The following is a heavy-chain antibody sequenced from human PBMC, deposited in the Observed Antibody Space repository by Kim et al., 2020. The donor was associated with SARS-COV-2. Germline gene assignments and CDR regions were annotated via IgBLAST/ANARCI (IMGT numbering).Heavy chain of an antibody. D-gene: IGHD3-9*01. CDR2: ISSSSSYT. J-gene: IGHJ4*02. CDR1: GFTFSDYY. Sequence: GGSLRLSCAASGFTFSDYYMSWIRQAPGKGLEWVSYISSSSSYTNYADSVKGRFTISRDNAKNSLYLQMNSLRAEDTAVYYCARVLVLRYFDWAPDYWGQGTLVTVSS. CDR3: ARVLVLRYFDWAPDY. V-gene: IGHV3-11*05.